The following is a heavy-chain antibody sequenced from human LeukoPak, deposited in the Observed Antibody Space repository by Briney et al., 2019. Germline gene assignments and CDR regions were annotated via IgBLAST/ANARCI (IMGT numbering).Heavy chain of an antibody. CDR3: ANPFGGYCSSTSCYDDYYYGMDV. D-gene: IGHD2-2*01. CDR1: GFTFSSYG. Sequence: GRSLCLSRPASGFTFSSYGMLWVRQAPGKGLEWVAVTSYDGSKKYYADSVKGRFTISRDNSKNTLYLQMNSLRAEDTAVYYWANPFGGYCSSTSCYDDYYYGMDVWGKGTTVTVSS. J-gene: IGHJ6*04. CDR2: TSYDGSKK. V-gene: IGHV3-30*18.